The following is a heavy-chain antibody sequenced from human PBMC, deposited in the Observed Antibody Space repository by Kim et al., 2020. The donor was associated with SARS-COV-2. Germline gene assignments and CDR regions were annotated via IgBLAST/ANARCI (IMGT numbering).Heavy chain of an antibody. V-gene: IGHV4-59*01. Sequence: SETLSLTCTVSGGSISSYYWSWIRQPPGKGLEWIGYIYYSGSTNYNPSLKSRVTISVDTSKNQFSLKLSSLTAADTAVYYCAREVRGELLLNYYYYMDVWGKGTTVTVSS. J-gene: IGHJ6*03. CDR2: IYYSGST. CDR1: GGSISSYY. D-gene: IGHD1-26*01. CDR3: AREVRGELLLNYYYYMDV.